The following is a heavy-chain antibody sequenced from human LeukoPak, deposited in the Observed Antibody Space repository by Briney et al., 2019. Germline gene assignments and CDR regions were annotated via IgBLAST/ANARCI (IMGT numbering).Heavy chain of an antibody. J-gene: IGHJ6*04. D-gene: IGHD3-10*02. CDR2: IYSGGGT. Sequence: GGSLRLSCAASEFSVGSNYMTWVRQAPGKGLEWVSLIYSGGGTYYADSVKGRFTISRDNAKNSLYLQMNSLRAEDTAVYYCAELGITMIGGVWGKGTTVTISS. CDR1: EFSVGSNY. CDR3: AELGITMIGGV. V-gene: IGHV3-66*01.